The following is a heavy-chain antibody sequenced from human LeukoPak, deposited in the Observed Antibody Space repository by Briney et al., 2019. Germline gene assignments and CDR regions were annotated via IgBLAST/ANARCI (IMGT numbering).Heavy chain of an antibody. Sequence: SETLSLTCTVSGYSISSGYYWGWIRQPPGKGLEWIGSIYHSGSTYYNPSLKSRVTISVDTSKNQFSLKLSSVTAADTAVYYCARGGGDGAAAFDYWGQGTLVTVSS. CDR3: ARGGGDGAAAFDY. D-gene: IGHD6-13*01. CDR2: IYHSGST. J-gene: IGHJ4*02. CDR1: GYSISSGYY. V-gene: IGHV4-38-2*02.